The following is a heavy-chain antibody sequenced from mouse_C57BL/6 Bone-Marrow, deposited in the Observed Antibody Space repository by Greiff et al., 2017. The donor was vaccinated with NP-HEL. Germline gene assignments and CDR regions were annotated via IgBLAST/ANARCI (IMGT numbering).Heavy chain of an antibody. CDR1: GYTFTDYN. CDR3: ASYYYSNYPFYAMDY. Sequence: EVKLMESGPELVKPGASVKMSCKASGYTFTDYNMHWVKQSHGKSLEWIGYINPNNGGTSYNQKFKGKATLTVNKSSSTAYMELRSLTSEDSAVYYCASYYYSNYPFYAMDYWGQGTSVTVSS. J-gene: IGHJ4*01. CDR2: INPNNGGT. V-gene: IGHV1-22*01. D-gene: IGHD2-5*01.